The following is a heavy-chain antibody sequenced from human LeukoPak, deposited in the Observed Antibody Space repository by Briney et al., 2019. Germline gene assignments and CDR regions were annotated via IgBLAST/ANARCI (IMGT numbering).Heavy chain of an antibody. V-gene: IGHV3-21*01. J-gene: IGHJ6*03. D-gene: IGHD6-19*01. Sequence: PGGSLRLSCAASGFTFSNYNMNWVRQAPGKGLERVSSISSSSSYIYYADSVKGRFTISRDNAQNSLFLQMNSLRAEDTAVYYCARDAQWLVPEGYYYYMDVWGKGTTVTVSS. CDR2: ISSSSSYI. CDR1: GFTFSNYN. CDR3: ARDAQWLVPEGYYYYMDV.